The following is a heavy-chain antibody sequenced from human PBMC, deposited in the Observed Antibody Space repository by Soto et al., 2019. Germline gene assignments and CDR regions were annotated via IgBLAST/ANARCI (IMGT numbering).Heavy chain of an antibody. CDR2: IYHSGST. Sequence: SETLSLTCAVSGGSISSSNWWSWVRQPPGKGLEWIGEIYHSGSTNCNPSLKSRVTISVDKSKNQFSLKLSSVAAADTAVYYCASRIAVAGSTNWFDPWGQGTLVTVSS. CDR1: GGSISSSNW. J-gene: IGHJ5*02. CDR3: ASRIAVAGSTNWFDP. V-gene: IGHV4-4*02. D-gene: IGHD6-19*01.